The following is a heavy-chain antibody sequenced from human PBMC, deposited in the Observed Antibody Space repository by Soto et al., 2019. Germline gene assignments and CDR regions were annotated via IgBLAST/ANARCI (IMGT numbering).Heavy chain of an antibody. V-gene: IGHV3-11*06. CDR3: ARDYCSGGSCYYYYYMDV. Sequence: LRLSCAASGFTFSDYYMSWIRQAPGKGLEWVSYISSSSSYIYYADSVKGRFTISRDNAKNSLYLQMNSLRAEDTAVYYCARDYCSGGSCYYYYYMDVWGKGTTVTVSS. CDR2: ISSSSSYI. J-gene: IGHJ6*03. D-gene: IGHD2-15*01. CDR1: GFTFSDYY.